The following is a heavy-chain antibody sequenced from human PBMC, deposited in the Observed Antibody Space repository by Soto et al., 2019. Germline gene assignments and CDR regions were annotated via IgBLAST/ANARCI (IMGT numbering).Heavy chain of an antibody. D-gene: IGHD3-10*01. J-gene: IGHJ6*02. CDR1: GFTFSSYW. Sequence: EVQLVESGGGLVQPGGSLRLSCAASGFTFSSYWMHWVRQAPGKGLVWVSRINSDGSSTSYADSVKGRFTISRDNAKNTLYLQMNSLRAEDTAVYYCARVQYGSGNVKRVNYYYYGMDVWGHGTTVTVSS. CDR3: ARVQYGSGNVKRVNYYYYGMDV. CDR2: INSDGSST. V-gene: IGHV3-74*01.